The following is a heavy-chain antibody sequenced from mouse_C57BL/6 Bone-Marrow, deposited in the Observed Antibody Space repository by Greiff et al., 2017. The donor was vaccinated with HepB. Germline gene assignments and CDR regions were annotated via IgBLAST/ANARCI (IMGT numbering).Heavy chain of an antibody. V-gene: IGHV5-4*01. CDR2: ISDGGSYT. J-gene: IGHJ2*01. Sequence: DVKLVESGGGLVKPGGSLKLSCAASGFTFSSYAMSWVRQTPEKRLEWVATISDGGSYTYYPDNVKGRFTISRDNAKNNLYLQMRHLKSEDTAMYYCARDRPLRGYFDYWGQGTTLTVSS. CDR1: GFTFSSYA. CDR3: ARDRPLRGYFDY. D-gene: IGHD6-1*01.